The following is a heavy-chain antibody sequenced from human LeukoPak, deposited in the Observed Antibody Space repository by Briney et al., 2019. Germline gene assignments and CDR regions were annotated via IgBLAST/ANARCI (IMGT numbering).Heavy chain of an antibody. Sequence: SETLSLTCTVSGVSISSSSYYWGWIRQPPGKGLEWIGSIYYSGSTYYNPSLKSRVTISVDTSKNQFSLKLSSVTAADTAVYYCARGEEEQLVHDYWGQGTLVTVSS. J-gene: IGHJ4*02. CDR1: GVSISSSSYY. D-gene: IGHD6-6*01. CDR3: ARGEEEQLVHDY. CDR2: IYYSGST. V-gene: IGHV4-39*07.